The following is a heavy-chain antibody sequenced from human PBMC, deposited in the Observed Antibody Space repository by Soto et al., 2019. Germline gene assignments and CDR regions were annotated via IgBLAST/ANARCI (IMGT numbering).Heavy chain of an antibody. CDR2: IYFSGTT. J-gene: IGHJ5*02. V-gene: IGHV4-31*03. CDR3: ARRDRSGFSYWLDT. Sequence: QVQLQESGPGPVKPSQTLSLTCTVSGGSISSGDYYWSWIRQHPGKGLEWIGTIYFSGTTYYNPSLKSRVTISVDTSKSQFSLKLSSVTAADTAVYYCARRDRSGFSYWLDTWGQGTLVTVSS. CDR1: GGSISSGDYY. D-gene: IGHD3-22*01.